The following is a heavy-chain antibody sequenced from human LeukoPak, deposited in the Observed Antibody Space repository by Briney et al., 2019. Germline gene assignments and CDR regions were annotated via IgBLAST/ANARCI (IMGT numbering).Heavy chain of an antibody. Sequence: ASVKVSCKASGYTFTSYAMNWVRQAPGQGLEWMGWINTNTGNPTYAQGFTGRFVFSLDTSVSTAYLQISSLKAEDTAVYYCARGGPLWFGELSSSFDYWGQGTLVTVSS. D-gene: IGHD3-10*01. CDR3: ARGGPLWFGELSSSFDY. CDR1: GYTFTSYA. V-gene: IGHV7-4-1*02. J-gene: IGHJ4*02. CDR2: INTNTGNP.